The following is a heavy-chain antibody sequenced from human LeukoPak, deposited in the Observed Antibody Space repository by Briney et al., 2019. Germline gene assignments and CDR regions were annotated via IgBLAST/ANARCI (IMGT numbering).Heavy chain of an antibody. V-gene: IGHV1-3*01. Sequence: ASVTVSCKASGYTFTSYAMHWVRQAPGQRLEWMGWINAGNGNTKYSQKFQGRVTITRDTSASTAYMELSSLRSEDTAVYYCARDSSGYYYFDYWGQGTLVTVSS. CDR1: GYTFTSYA. J-gene: IGHJ4*02. CDR2: INAGNGNT. D-gene: IGHD3-22*01. CDR3: ARDSSGYYYFDY.